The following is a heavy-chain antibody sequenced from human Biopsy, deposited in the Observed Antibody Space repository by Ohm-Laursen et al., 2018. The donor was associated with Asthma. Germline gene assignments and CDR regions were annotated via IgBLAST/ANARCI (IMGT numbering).Heavy chain of an antibody. D-gene: IGHD3-9*01. CDR3: AKAERYFDWYRFDP. CDR2: ISSSSSTI. CDR1: GFTFSSYS. V-gene: IGHV3-48*01. J-gene: IGHJ5*02. Sequence: GSLRLSCSASGFTFSSYSMNWVRQAPGKELEWVSYISSSSSTIYYADSVKGRFTISRDNSKNTLYLQMNSLRAEDTAVYYCAKAERYFDWYRFDPWGQGTLVTVSS.